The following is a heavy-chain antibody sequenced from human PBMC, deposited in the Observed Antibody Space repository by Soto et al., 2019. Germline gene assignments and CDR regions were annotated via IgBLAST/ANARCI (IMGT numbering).Heavy chain of an antibody. J-gene: IGHJ3*02. V-gene: IGHV4-59*01. D-gene: IGHD3-3*01. Sequence: PSETLSLTCTVSGGSISSYYWGWIRQPPGKGLEWIEYIYYSGSTNYNPSLKSRVTISVDTSKNQFSLKLSSVTAADTAVYYCARVYYDFWSGYYQRAFDIWGQGTMVTVSS. CDR2: IYYSGST. CDR1: GGSISSYY. CDR3: ARVYYDFWSGYYQRAFDI.